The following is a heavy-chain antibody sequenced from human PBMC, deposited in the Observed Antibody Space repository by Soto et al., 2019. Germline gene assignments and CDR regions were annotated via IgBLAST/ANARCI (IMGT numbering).Heavy chain of an antibody. CDR1: EGTFNSYA. Sequence: AQVVQSGAEVRKPGSSVKLSCKASEGTFNSYAIAWVRQAPGQGLEWMGGIIPYYNTLNYAQKFQDRFTITADDSTNTVYMELSSLRSDDTAVYFCASGASRWYPYFFDSWAQGTLVTVSS. J-gene: IGHJ4*02. CDR2: IIPYYNTL. D-gene: IGHD6-13*01. CDR3: ASGASRWYPYFFDS. V-gene: IGHV1-69*01.